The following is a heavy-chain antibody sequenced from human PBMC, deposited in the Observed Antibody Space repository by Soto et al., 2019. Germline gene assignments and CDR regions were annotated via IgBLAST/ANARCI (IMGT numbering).Heavy chain of an antibody. CDR1: GFTFSDYY. Sequence: GGSLGLSCAASGFTFSDYYMSWIRQAPGKGLEWVSYISSSGSTIYYADSVKGRFTISRDNAKNSLYLQMNSLRAEDTAVYYCARVNPPYYLDNWGQGTLVTAPQ. CDR3: ARVNPPYYLDN. J-gene: IGHJ4*02. V-gene: IGHV3-11*01. CDR2: ISSSGSTI.